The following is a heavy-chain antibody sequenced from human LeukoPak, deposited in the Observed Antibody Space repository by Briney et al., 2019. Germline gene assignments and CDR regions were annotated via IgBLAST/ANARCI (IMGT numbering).Heavy chain of an antibody. J-gene: IGHJ4*02. V-gene: IGHV3-23*01. CDR3: AKRRDSSGYHLDY. CDR1: GFTFSSYA. D-gene: IGHD3-22*01. CDR2: ISGSGGST. Sequence: GGSLRLSCAASGFTFSSYAMNWVRQAPGKGLEWVSTISGSGGSTYYADSVKGRFTTSRDNSKNTLYLQMNSLRAEDTAVYYCAKRRDSSGYHLDYWGQGTLVTVSS.